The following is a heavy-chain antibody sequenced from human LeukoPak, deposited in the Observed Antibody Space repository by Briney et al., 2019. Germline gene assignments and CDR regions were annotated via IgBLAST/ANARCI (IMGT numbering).Heavy chain of an antibody. CDR1: GFTFDDYA. CDR2: ISWNSGSI. D-gene: IGHD3-3*01. V-gene: IGHV3-9*01. CDR3: ARDRYDFWSGYYNMDV. J-gene: IGHJ6*03. Sequence: PGGSLRLSCAASGFTFDDYAMHWVRQAPGKGLEWVSGISWNSGSIGYADSVKGRFTISRDNSKNTLYLQMNSLRAEDTAVYYCARDRYDFWSGYYNMDVWGKGTTVTVSS.